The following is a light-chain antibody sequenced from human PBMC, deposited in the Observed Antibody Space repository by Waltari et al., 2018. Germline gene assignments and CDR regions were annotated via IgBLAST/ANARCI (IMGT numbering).Light chain of an antibody. J-gene: IGLJ2*01. CDR2: GNS. CDR1: SSNIGAGHA. V-gene: IGLV1-40*01. CDR3: HSFDSSLSTGVV. Sequence: SVLTQPPSVSGAPGQRVTISCTGTSSNIGAGHAVHWYQQFPGTAPKLLIYGNSNRPSGVPDRCSGSKSDTSASLTITGLQAEDEADYFCHSFDSSLSTGVVFGGGTKVTVL.